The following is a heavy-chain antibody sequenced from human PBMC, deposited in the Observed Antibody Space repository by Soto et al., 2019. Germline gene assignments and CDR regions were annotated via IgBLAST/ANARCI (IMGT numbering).Heavy chain of an antibody. Sequence: EVQLVESGGDLVQPGGSLRLSCAASGFTFSYYWMTWVRQAPGKGLEWVANIKPDGSEKYYADSVKGRFTISRDNAENCVDGKMNSLRGGGRVVDFCARDWRDGSNHGPDYWGRGSLVTVSS. CDR1: GFTFSYYW. J-gene: IGHJ4*02. D-gene: IGHD3-3*01. CDR3: ARDWRDGSNHGPDY. V-gene: IGHV3-7*04. CDR2: IKPDGSEK.